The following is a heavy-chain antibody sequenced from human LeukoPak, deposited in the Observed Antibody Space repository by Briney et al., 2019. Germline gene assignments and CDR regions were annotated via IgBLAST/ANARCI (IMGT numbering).Heavy chain of an antibody. D-gene: IGHD6-13*01. V-gene: IGHV4-34*01. J-gene: IGHJ4*02. Sequence: SETLSLTCAVYGGSFSGYYWSWIRQPPGKGLEWIGEINHSGSTNYNPSLKSRVTISVDTSKNQFSLKLSSVTAADTAVYYCARGLIAAAGTIDYWGQGTLVTVSP. CDR3: ARGLIAAAGTIDY. CDR1: GGSFSGYY. CDR2: INHSGST.